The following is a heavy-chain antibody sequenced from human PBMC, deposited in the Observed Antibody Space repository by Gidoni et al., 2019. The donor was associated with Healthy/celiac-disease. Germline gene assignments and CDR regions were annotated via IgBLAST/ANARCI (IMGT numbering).Heavy chain of an antibody. D-gene: IGHD3-10*01. J-gene: IGHJ6*02. CDR3: ARRFGDPPLSGYYGMDV. V-gene: IGHV1-18*01. CDR1: GYTFTSYG. CDR2: ISANNGNT. Sequence: QVQLVQSGAEVKKPGASVKVSCKASGYTFTSYGISWVRQAPGQGLEWMGWISANNGNTNYAQKRQGRVTMTTDTSTSTAYMELRSLRSDDTAVYYCARRFGDPPLSGYYGMDVWGQGTTVTVSS.